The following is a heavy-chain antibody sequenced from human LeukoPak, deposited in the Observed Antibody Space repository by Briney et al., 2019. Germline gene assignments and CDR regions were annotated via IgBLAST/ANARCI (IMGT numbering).Heavy chain of an antibody. V-gene: IGHV4-59*01. CDR3: ARGLWTQPGLVPLNY. Sequence: PSETLSLTCSVSGDSIISYYWNWLRQSPGKGLEWIGNIHHFGRTEYNSSLRSRVTMFLDSSKNQFSLKLTSVTPTDTAVYYCARGLWTQPGLVPLNYWGQGTLVTVSS. CDR2: IHHFGRT. D-gene: IGHD5-18*01. J-gene: IGHJ4*02. CDR1: GDSIISYY.